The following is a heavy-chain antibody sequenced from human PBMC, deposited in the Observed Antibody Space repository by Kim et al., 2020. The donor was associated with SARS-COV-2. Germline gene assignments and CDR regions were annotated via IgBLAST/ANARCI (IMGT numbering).Heavy chain of an antibody. J-gene: IGHJ4*02. CDR2: IWSDGSME. CDR3: ARDAGSTGSYEDY. CDR1: GFTFSSYG. D-gene: IGHD1-26*01. Sequence: GGSLRLSCAASGFTFSSYGMHWVRQAPGKGLEWVAVIWSDGSMEYYADSVKGRFTISRDNSRNTLYLQMNSLRADDTAVYYCARDAGSTGSYEDYWGQGTLVTVSS. V-gene: IGHV3-33*01.